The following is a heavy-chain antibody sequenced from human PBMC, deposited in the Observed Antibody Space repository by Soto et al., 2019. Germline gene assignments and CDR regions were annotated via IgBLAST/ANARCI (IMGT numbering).Heavy chain of an antibody. V-gene: IGHV1-18*01. CDR1: GYTFTSYG. CDR2: ISAYNGNT. D-gene: IGHD5-18*01. CDR3: ARGGNPTDTAMVDYYYGMDV. Sequence: GASVKVSCKASGYTFTSYGISWVRQAPGQGLEWMGWISAYNGNTNYAQKLQGRVTMTTDTSTSTAYMELRSLRSDDTAVYYCARGGNPTDTAMVDYYYGMDVWGQGTTVTVSS. J-gene: IGHJ6*02.